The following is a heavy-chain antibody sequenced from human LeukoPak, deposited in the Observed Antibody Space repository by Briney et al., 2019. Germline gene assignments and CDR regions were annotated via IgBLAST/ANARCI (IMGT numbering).Heavy chain of an antibody. CDR1: GFTFSNYA. D-gene: IGHD4-17*01. Sequence: GGSLRLSCAASGFTFSNYAMNWVRQAPGKGLEWVSGISASGGNPYYADSVKGRFTISRDNSKNTLYLQMHSLRAEDTAVYYCAKEYGDYGPDWFDPWGQGNLVTVSS. CDR3: AKEYGDYGPDWFDP. V-gene: IGHV3-23*01. CDR2: ISASGGNP. J-gene: IGHJ5*02.